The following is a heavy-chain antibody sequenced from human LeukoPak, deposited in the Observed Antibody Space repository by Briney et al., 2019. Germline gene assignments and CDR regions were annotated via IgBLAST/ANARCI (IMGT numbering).Heavy chain of an antibody. J-gene: IGHJ4*02. D-gene: IGHD1-26*01. Sequence: GGSLRLSCGASGFTFSNYAMNWVRQAPGKGLEWVSAIVASGDSTFFADSVKGRFTISRDNSKNTLYLQMNSLRAEDTALYYCAKGSFGSGSYSFDYWGQGTLVTVSS. CDR1: GFTFSNYA. V-gene: IGHV3-23*01. CDR2: IVASGDST. CDR3: AKGSFGSGSYSFDY.